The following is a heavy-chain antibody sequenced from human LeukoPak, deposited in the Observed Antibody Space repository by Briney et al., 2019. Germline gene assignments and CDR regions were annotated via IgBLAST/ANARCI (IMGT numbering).Heavy chain of an antibody. V-gene: IGHV3-20*04. CDR3: ARGYDSSAEAFDI. Sequence: GGSLRLSWAASGFTFDDYGMSWVRQAPGKGLEWVSGINRNGGSTGYADSVKGRFTISRDNAKNSLYLQMNSLRAEDTALYYCARGYDSSAEAFDIWGQGTMVTVSS. CDR2: INRNGGST. D-gene: IGHD3-22*01. CDR1: GFTFDDYG. J-gene: IGHJ3*02.